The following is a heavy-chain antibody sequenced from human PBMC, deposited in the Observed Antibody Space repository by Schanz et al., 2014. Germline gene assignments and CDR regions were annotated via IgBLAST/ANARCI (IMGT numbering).Heavy chain of an antibody. CDR2: ISAYNGHT. Sequence: QGQLVQSGAEVKKPGASVKVSCKASGYTFTSYGITWVRQAPGQGLEWMGWISAYNGHTTYAQKFQSRVTRTTDTSTSTAYMELRNVRYDDTAMYYCARGIPYCSSTSCSGLDAYDVWGQGTLVTVSS. V-gene: IGHV1-18*01. CDR3: ARGIPYCSSTSCSGLDAYDV. D-gene: IGHD2-2*01. J-gene: IGHJ3*01. CDR1: GYTFTSYG.